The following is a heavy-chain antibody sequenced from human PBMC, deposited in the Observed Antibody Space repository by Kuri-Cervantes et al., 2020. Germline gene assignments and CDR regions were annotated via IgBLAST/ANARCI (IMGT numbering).Heavy chain of an antibody. CDR1: GGSFRGYY. CDR2: INHSGRT. D-gene: IGHD5-18*01. Sequence: GSLRLSCAVYGGSFRGYYWSWIRQPPGKGLEWIGEINHSGRTNYNPSLKSRVTISVDTSKNQFSLKLSSVTAADTAVYYCARGLGYSYGSYYYYMDVWGKGTTVTVSS. CDR3: ARGLGYSYGSYYYYMDV. J-gene: IGHJ6*03. V-gene: IGHV4-34*01.